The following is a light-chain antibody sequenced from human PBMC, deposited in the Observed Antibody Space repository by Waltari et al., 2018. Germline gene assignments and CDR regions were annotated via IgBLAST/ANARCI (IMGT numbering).Light chain of an antibody. Sequence: SYELTQPPSVSVSPGQTARITCSGDALPKQYAYWYQQKPGKAPVLVIYKDSERPSGIPERFSGSSSGTTVTLTISGVQAEDEADYYCQSADSSAVVFGGGTKLTVL. CDR1: ALPKQY. CDR3: QSADSSAVV. J-gene: IGLJ2*01. V-gene: IGLV3-25*03. CDR2: KDS.